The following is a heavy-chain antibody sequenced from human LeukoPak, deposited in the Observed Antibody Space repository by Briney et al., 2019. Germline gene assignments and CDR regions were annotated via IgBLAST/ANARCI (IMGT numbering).Heavy chain of an antibody. CDR2: INHSGST. CDR1: GGSFSGYY. Sequence: SETLSLTCAVYGGSFSGYYWSWIRQPPGKGLEWIGEINHSGSTNYNPSLKSRVTISVDTSKNQFSLKLSSVTAADTAVYYCARMRSRGFDYWGQGTLVTVSS. CDR3: ARMRSRGFDY. V-gene: IGHV4-34*01. D-gene: IGHD3-10*01. J-gene: IGHJ4*02.